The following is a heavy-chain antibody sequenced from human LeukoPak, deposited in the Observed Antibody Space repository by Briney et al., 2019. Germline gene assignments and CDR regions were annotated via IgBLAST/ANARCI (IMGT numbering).Heavy chain of an antibody. J-gene: IGHJ4*02. CDR1: GASISSGSHY. D-gene: IGHD3-22*01. V-gene: IGHV4-61*10. CDR3: ARDPGEGSGYYDY. Sequence: PSQTLSLTCTVSGASISSGSHYWSWIRQPAGKGLEWIGYIYYSGSTNYNPSLKSRVTISVDTSKNQFSLKLSSVTAADTAVYYCARDPGEGSGYYDYWGQGTLVTVSS. CDR2: IYYSGST.